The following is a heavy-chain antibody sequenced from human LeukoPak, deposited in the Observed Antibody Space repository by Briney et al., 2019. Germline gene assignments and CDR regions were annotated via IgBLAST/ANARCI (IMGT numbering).Heavy chain of an antibody. Sequence: ASVKVSCKASRYTFINYYMHWVRQAPGQGLEWMGIITPSGGSTSYAQKFQGRVTMTRDTSTSTVYMELSSLRSEDTAVYYCARDESTSILWWWGQGTLVTVSS. CDR1: RYTFINYY. V-gene: IGHV1-46*01. D-gene: IGHD2-21*01. J-gene: IGHJ1*01. CDR2: ITPSGGST. CDR3: ARDESTSILWW.